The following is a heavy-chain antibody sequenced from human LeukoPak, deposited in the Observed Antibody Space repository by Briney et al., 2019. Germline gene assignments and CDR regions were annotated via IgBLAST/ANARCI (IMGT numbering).Heavy chain of an antibody. CDR1: GFTFSGYA. V-gene: IGHV3-23*01. D-gene: IGHD2-15*01. J-gene: IGHJ5*02. CDR3: ATYCSGGSCYKGLDP. CDR2: IRSSGDT. Sequence: GGSLRLSCAGFTFSGYAMSWVRQAPGKGLEWVSTIRSSGDTYYADSVKGRFTISRDNSKNTLYLQMNSLRAEDTAVSFGATYCSGGSCYKGLDPWGQGTLVTVSS.